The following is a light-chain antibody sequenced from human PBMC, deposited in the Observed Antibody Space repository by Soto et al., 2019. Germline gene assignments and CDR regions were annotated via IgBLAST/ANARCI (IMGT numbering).Light chain of an antibody. CDR3: QQRCNCRIYT. V-gene: IGKV3-11*01. J-gene: IGKJ2*01. CDR1: QSVSRY. CDR2: GVP. Sequence: EIVLTQSPATLSLSPGERATLSFSASQSVSRYLAWFQQKPGQAPMLLIYGVPSRAAGITATFSGSGPGTDFTLTISSLLTEDFLVYYCQQRCNCRIYTFGQGTKLEIK.